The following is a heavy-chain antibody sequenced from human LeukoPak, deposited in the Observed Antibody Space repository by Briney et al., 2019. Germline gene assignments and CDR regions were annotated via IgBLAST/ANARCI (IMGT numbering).Heavy chain of an antibody. V-gene: IGHV4-39*01. D-gene: IGHD3-10*02. Sequence: SETLSLTCTVSGGSISSSSYYWGWIRQPPGKGLEWIGSIYYSGSTYYNPSLESRVTISVDTSKNQFSLKLSSVTAADTAVYYCARQTTYVKNWFDPWGQGTLVTVSS. CDR2: IYYSGST. CDR3: ARQTTYVKNWFDP. CDR1: GGSISSSSYY. J-gene: IGHJ5*02.